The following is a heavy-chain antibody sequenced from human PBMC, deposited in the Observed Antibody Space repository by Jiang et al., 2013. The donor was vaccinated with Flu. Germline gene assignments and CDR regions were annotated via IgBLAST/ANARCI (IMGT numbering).Heavy chain of an antibody. CDR2: VSHSGTT. J-gene: IGHJ4*02. V-gene: IGHV4-59*02. CDR3: ARTVVTDGEDFFDY. Sequence: RLLKPSETLSLTCAVSGDSVRGYFWWSWIRQTPGGGLEWIGCVSHSGTTNYNPSLKGRVTMSVDTSKNQFSLKLDSVTAADTAVYYCARTVVTDGEDFFDYWGQGALVTVSS. D-gene: IGHD2-21*02. CDR1: GDSVRGYFW.